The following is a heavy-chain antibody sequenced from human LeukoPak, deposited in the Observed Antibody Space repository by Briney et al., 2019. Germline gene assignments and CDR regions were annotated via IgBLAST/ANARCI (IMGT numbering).Heavy chain of an antibody. CDR2: IYTSGTA. J-gene: IGHJ4*02. D-gene: IGHD6-19*01. CDR1: GGSIRSGSYY. Sequence: SETLSLTCSVSGGSIRSGSYYWSWIRQPAGKGLELVGRIYTSGTAHYNPSLKSRVTITVDTSKNQFSVKLTSVTAADTAVYYCARWYSSSTGDRFDSWGQGTQVTVSS. CDR3: ARWYSSSTGDRFDS. V-gene: IGHV4-61*02.